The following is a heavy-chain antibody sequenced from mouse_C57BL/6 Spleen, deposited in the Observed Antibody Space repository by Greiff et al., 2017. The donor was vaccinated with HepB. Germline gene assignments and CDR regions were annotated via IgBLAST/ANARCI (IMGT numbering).Heavy chain of an antibody. J-gene: IGHJ4*01. D-gene: IGHD1-1*01. CDR2: INPNNGGT. CDR3: ARRLRGGAMDY. Sequence: VQLQQSGPELVKPGASVKISCKASGYTFTDYYMNWVKQSHGKSLEWIGDINPNNGGTSYNQKFKGKATLTVDKSSSTAYMELRSLTSEDSAVYYCARRLRGGAMDYWGQGTSVTVSS. CDR1: GYTFTDYY. V-gene: IGHV1-26*01.